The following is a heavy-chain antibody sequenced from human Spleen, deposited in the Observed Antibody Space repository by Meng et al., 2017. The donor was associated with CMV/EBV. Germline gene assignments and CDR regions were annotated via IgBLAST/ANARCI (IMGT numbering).Heavy chain of an antibody. CDR1: GFIFNNYA. D-gene: IGHD1-26*01. Sequence: GESLKISCAASGFIFNNYAMSWVRQAPGKGLEWVSVIYSGGATTYYADSVKGRFTISRDISKNTLYLQMNSLRVEDTAVYYCAKEPTRYYGMDVWGQGTTVPSP. CDR2: IYSGGATT. CDR3: AKEPTRYYGMDV. J-gene: IGHJ6*02. V-gene: IGHV3-23*03.